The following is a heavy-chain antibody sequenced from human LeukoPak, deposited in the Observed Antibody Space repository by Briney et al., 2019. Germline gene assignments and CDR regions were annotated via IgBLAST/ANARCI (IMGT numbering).Heavy chain of an antibody. D-gene: IGHD3-10*01. J-gene: IGHJ4*02. CDR1: GGSVSSNGYF. CDR2: IYNRGST. Sequence: PSETLSLTCTVSGGSVSSNGYFWNWIRQPPGKGLEWIGYIYNRGSTNYNPSLKSRVTISVDTSNNQFSLKLSSVTAADTAVYYCATRITRRAGGVDYWGQGTLVTVSS. CDR3: ATRITRRAGGVDY. V-gene: IGHV4-61*08.